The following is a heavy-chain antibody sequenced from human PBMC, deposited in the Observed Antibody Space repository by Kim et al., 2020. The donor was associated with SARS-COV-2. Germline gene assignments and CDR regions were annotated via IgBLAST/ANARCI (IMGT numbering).Heavy chain of an antibody. J-gene: IGHJ4*02. CDR2: ISSSGSTI. CDR3: ATYSSGWYRYFDY. Sequence: GGSLRLSCAASGFTFSSYEMNWVRQAPGKGLEWVSYISSSGSTIYYADSVKGRFTISRDNAKNSLYLQMNSLRAEDTAVYYCATYSSGWYRYFDYWGQGTLVTVSS. CDR1: GFTFSSYE. V-gene: IGHV3-48*03. D-gene: IGHD6-19*01.